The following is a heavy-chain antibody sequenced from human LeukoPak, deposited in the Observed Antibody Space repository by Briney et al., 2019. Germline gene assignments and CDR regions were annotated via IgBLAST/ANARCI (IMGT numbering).Heavy chain of an antibody. CDR3: AREYPDVRDAFDI. CDR1: GGSISSGGYY. D-gene: IGHD2-2*02. J-gene: IGHJ3*02. Sequence: SETLSLTCTVPGGSISSGGYYWSWIRQHPGKGLEWVGYIYYSGSTYYNPSLKSRVTISVDTSKNQFSLKLSSVTAADTAVYYCAREYPDVRDAFDIWGQGTMVTVSS. CDR2: IYYSGST. V-gene: IGHV4-31*03.